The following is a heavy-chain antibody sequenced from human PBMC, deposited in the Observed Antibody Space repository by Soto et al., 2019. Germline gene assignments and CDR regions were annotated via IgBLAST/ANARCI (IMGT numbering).Heavy chain of an antibody. Sequence: GGSLRLSCAASGFIFSSYPIHWVRQAPGKGLEWVAVISYDGSNEFYADPVKGRFTISRDNSKNTLYLHMNSLRAEDTAVYYCARDQRGRWCGELFLDDWVRGTQVKVS. J-gene: IGHJ4*02. CDR1: GFIFSSYP. CDR3: ARDQRGRWCGELFLDD. CDR2: ISYDGSNE. V-gene: IGHV3-30-3*01. D-gene: IGHD3-10*01.